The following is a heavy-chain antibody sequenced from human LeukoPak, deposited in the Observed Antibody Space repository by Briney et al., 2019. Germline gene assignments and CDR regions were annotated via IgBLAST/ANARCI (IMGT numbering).Heavy chain of an antibody. V-gene: IGHV3-7*01. Sequence: GGSLRLSCAASGFTFSTYWMTWVRQAPGKGLEWVANIKQDGNEKYYVDSVKGRFTISRDNAKNSLYLQMNSLGVEDTAEYYCARGRYSSGWNPDYFDYWGQGTLVTVSS. CDR2: IKQDGNEK. J-gene: IGHJ4*02. D-gene: IGHD6-19*01. CDR1: GFTFSTYW. CDR3: ARGRYSSGWNPDYFDY.